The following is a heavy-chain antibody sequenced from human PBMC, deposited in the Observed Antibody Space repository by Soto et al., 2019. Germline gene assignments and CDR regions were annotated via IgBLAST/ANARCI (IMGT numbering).Heavy chain of an antibody. CDR2: ISSSGSTI. CDR3: ARDNGLLWFGELFKANWFDP. CDR1: GFTFSDYY. Sequence: PGGSLRLSCAASGFTFSDYYMSWIRQAPGKGLEWVSYISSSGSTIYYADSVKGRFTISRDNAKNSLYLQMNSLRAEDTAVYYCARDNGLLWFGELFKANWFDPLGQGTLVTVSS. J-gene: IGHJ5*02. V-gene: IGHV3-11*01. D-gene: IGHD3-10*01.